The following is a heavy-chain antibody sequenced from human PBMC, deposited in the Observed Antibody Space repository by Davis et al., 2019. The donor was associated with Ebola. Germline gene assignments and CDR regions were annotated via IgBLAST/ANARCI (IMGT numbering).Heavy chain of an antibody. CDR1: GYTFTGYY. V-gene: IGHV1-46*01. J-gene: IGHJ6*03. D-gene: IGHD3-3*01. Sequence: ASVKVSCKASGYTFTGYYMHWVRQAPGQGLEWMGWINPSGGSTSYAQKFQGRVTMTRDTSTSTVYMELSSLRSEDTAVYYCAREEYDFWSGYQNYYYYYMDVWGKGTTVTVSS. CDR3: AREEYDFWSGYQNYYYYYMDV. CDR2: INPSGGST.